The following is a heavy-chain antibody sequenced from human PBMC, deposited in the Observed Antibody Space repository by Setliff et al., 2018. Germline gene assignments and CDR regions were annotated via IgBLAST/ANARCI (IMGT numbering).Heavy chain of an antibody. J-gene: IGHJ3*02. CDR1: GGSISSSSYY. V-gene: IGHV4-39*07. D-gene: IGHD3-3*01. CDR2: IYYSGST. Sequence: SETLSLTCTVSGGSISSSSYYWGWIRQPPGKGLEWIESIYYSGSTYYNPSLKSRVTISVDTSKNQFSLKLSSVTAADTAVYYCARKEYYNFWSGPARAFDIWGQGTMVTVSS. CDR3: ARKEYYNFWSGPARAFDI.